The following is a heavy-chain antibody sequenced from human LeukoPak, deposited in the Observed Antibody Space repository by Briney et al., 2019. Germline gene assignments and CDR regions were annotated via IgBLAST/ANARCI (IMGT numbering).Heavy chain of an antibody. CDR1: GGSISSDDYY. CDR2: IFNSGST. J-gene: IGHJ3*02. CDR3: ARSLGGYWAFDI. Sequence: SQTLSLTCTVSGGSISSDDYYWTWIRQPPGKGLEWIGYIFNSGSTYYNPSLKSRVTISLDTSKNQFSLKLSSMTAADTAVTYCARSLGGYWAFDIWGQGTMVTVSS. D-gene: IGHD3-10*01. V-gene: IGHV4-30-4*01.